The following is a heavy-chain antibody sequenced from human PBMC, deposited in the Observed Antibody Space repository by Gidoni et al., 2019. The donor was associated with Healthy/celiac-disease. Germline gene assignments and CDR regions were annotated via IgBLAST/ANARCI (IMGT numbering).Heavy chain of an antibody. CDR2: IWYDGSNK. Sequence: QVQLVASGGGVVQPGRSLRLSCAASGFTFSSYGMHWVRQAPGKGLEWVAVIWYDGSNKYYADSVKGRFTISRDNSKNTLYLQMNSLRAEDTAVYYCATPTTGGGTLLGYWGQGTLVTVSS. J-gene: IGHJ4*02. V-gene: IGHV3-33*01. CDR3: ATPTTGGGTLLGY. CDR1: GFTFSSYG. D-gene: IGHD1-26*01.